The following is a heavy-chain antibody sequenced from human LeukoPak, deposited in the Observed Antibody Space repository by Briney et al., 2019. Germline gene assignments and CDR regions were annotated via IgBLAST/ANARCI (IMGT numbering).Heavy chain of an antibody. V-gene: IGHV1-2*02. CDR2: INPNSGGT. CDR1: GYTFTDYY. CDR3: ARGVAGPYYYYYMDV. J-gene: IGHJ6*03. D-gene: IGHD6-19*01. Sequence: ASVKVSCKASGYTFTDYYMHWVRQAPEQGLEWMGWINPNSGGTNYAQKFQGRVTMTRDTSISTAYMELSRLTSDDTAVYYCARGVAGPYYYYYMDVWGRGTTVTVSS.